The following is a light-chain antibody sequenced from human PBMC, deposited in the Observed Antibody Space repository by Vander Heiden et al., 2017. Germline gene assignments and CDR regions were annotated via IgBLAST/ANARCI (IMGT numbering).Light chain of an antibody. CDR2: KAS. Sequence: DIQMTQSPSTLSASVGDRVTITCRASQSINSWLAWYQQKPGKAPKVLIYKASSLESGVPSSFSGSGSGTEFTLTISSLQPDDFATYYCQHDNSYWTFGQGTKVEIK. V-gene: IGKV1-5*03. CDR1: QSINSW. J-gene: IGKJ1*01. CDR3: QHDNSYWT.